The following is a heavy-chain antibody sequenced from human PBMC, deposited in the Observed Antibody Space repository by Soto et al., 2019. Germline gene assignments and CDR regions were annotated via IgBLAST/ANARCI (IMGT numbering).Heavy chain of an antibody. Sequence: QPGGSLRLSCAASGFVFNNYAMSWVRQAPGKGLEWVATLSSGGGTTYYTDSVKGRFTISRDNSMNLLYLQMNSLRADDTAVYYCAKDGDWCDFSTGYYSRGNYFDYWGQGTLVTVSS. V-gene: IGHV3-23*01. CDR3: AKDGDWCDFSTGYYSRGNYFDY. CDR1: GFVFNNYA. J-gene: IGHJ4*02. CDR2: LSSGGGTT. D-gene: IGHD3-3*01.